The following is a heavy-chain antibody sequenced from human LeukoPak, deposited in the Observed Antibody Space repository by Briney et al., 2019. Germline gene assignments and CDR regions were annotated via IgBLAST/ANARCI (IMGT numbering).Heavy chain of an antibody. CDR3: ARDERITMIVVVTPYYFDY. Sequence: SETLSLTCTVSGYSISSGYYWGWIRQPPGKGLEWIGSIYHSGSTYYNPSLKSRVTISVDTSKNQFSLKLSSVTAADTAVYYCARDERITMIVVVTPYYFDYWGQGTLVIVSS. D-gene: IGHD3-22*01. V-gene: IGHV4-38-2*02. J-gene: IGHJ4*02. CDR1: GYSISSGYY. CDR2: IYHSGST.